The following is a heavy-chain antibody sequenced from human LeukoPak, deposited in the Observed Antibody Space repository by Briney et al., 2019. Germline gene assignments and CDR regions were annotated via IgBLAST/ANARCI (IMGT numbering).Heavy chain of an antibody. D-gene: IGHD3-22*01. J-gene: IGHJ4*02. CDR3: AKFTWSIVVVVFDY. V-gene: IGHV3-23*01. Sequence: EPGGSLRLSCAASGFTFSSYAMSWVRQAPGKGLEWVSAISGSGGSTYYADSVKGRFTVSRDNSKNTLYLQMNSLRAEDTAVYYCAKFTWSIVVVVFDYWGQGTLVTVSS. CDR2: ISGSGGST. CDR1: GFTFSSYA.